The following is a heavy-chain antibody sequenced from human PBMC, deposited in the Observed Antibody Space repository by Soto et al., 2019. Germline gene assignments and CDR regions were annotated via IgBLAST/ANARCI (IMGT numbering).Heavy chain of an antibody. D-gene: IGHD4-4*01. J-gene: IGHJ6*02. CDR1: GFTFASYG. CDR3: AKESVEATYSFYGLDV. V-gene: IGHV3-30*18. CDR2: MSFDSKNK. Sequence: LVESGGRVVRPGRSLTLSCAASGFTFASYGMHWVRQAPGKGLEWVATMSFDSKNKYYIDSVEGRFTISRDNSENTLSLQMNSLRHEDTAVYYCAKESVEATYSFYGLDVWGPGTTVTVSS.